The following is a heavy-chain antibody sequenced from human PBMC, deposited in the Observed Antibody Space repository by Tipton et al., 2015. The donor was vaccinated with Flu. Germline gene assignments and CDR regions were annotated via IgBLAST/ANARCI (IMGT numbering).Heavy chain of an antibody. CDR1: GGSIRSFF. CDR3: ARLSYYDVDLKNYYFED. CDR2: IDYVGDT. J-gene: IGHJ4*02. Sequence: TLSLTCAVSGGSIRSFFGGWIRQPPGKGLELIGTIDYVGDTHYNPSLKSRVTISADTSKNQFSLKLNSLTAADTAVYYCARLSYYDVDLKNYYFEDWGQGTLVTVSS. V-gene: IGHV4-39*01. D-gene: IGHD3-10*02.